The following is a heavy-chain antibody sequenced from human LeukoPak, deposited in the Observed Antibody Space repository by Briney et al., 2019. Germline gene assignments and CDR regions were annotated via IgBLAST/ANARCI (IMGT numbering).Heavy chain of an antibody. CDR2: ISGSGGST. CDR3: ARDEEYQLLFRGYYGMDV. J-gene: IGHJ6*02. V-gene: IGHV3-23*01. D-gene: IGHD2-2*01. Sequence: PGGSLRLSCAASGFTFSSYAMSWVRQAPGKGLEWVSAISGSGGSTYYADSVKGRFTISRDNSKNTLYLQMNSLRAEDTAVYYCARDEEYQLLFRGYYGMDVWGQGTTVTVSS. CDR1: GFTFSSYA.